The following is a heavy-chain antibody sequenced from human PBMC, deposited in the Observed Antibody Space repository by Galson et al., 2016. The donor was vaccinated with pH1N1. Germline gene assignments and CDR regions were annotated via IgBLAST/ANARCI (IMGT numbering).Heavy chain of an antibody. Sequence: SLRLSCAGSGFSFNDYAMHWVRQPPGKGLEWITGTSWSTGMKGYADSVKGRFTISRDNARNSLYLEMNSLRPEDTAFYCCAKDLGPFGSGSLAHWGQGILVTVSS. V-gene: IGHV3-9*01. CDR3: AKDLGPFGSGSLAH. J-gene: IGHJ5*02. CDR1: GFSFNDYA. CDR2: TSWSTGMK. D-gene: IGHD3-10*01.